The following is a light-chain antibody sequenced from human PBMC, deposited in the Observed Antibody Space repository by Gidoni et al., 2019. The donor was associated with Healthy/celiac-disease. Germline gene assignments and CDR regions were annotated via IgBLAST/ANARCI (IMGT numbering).Light chain of an antibody. CDR3: SSYTSSRGVV. CDR2: EVS. J-gene: IGLJ2*01. Sequence: QSALTQPASVSGFPGQSITISCTGTSSDVGGYNYVSWYQQHPGKAPKLMIYEVSNRPSGVSNRFSGSKSGNTASLTISGLQAEDEADYYCSSYTSSRGVVFGGGTKLTVL. CDR1: SSDVGGYNY. V-gene: IGLV2-14*01.